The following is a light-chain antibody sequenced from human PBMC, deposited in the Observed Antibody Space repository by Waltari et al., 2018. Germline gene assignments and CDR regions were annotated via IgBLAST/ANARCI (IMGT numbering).Light chain of an antibody. J-gene: IGKJ1*01. CDR1: RGISSY. Sequence: DIHLTQSPSYLSASVGDRVTITCRASRGISSYLAWYQQKPGKAPKLLIYAASTLQSGVPLRFSGSGSGTEFTLTISSLQPEDFAIYYCQQVNTYSWTFGQGTKVEIK. V-gene: IGKV1-9*01. CDR3: QQVNTYSWT. CDR2: AAS.